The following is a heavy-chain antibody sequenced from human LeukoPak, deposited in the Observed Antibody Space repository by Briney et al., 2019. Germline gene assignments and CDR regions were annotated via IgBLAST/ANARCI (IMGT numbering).Heavy chain of an antibody. J-gene: IGHJ4*02. Sequence: SETLSLTCTVSGGSISSYYWSWIRQPPGKGLEWIGYIYHSGSTYYNPSLKSRVTISVDRSKNQFSLKLSSVTAADTAVYYCASSKLRYFDWNDYWGQGTLVIVSS. CDR3: ASSKLRYFDWNDY. V-gene: IGHV4-59*12. CDR2: IYHSGST. D-gene: IGHD3-9*01. CDR1: GGSISSYY.